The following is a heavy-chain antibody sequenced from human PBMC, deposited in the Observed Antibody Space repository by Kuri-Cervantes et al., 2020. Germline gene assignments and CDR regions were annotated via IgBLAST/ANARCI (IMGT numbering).Heavy chain of an antibody. D-gene: IGHD6-19*01. CDR1: GFTFGSYG. CDR3: AKDRSSGCLDY. V-gene: IGHV3-30*18. CDR2: ISYDGSNK. J-gene: IGHJ4*02. Sequence: GESLKISCAASGFTFGSYGMHWVRQAPGKGLEWVAVISYDGSNKYYADSVKGRFTISRDNSKNTLYLQMNSLRAEDTAVYYCAKDRSSGCLDYWGQGTLVTVSS.